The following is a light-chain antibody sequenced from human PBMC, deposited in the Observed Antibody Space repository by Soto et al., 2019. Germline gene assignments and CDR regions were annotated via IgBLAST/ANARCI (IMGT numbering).Light chain of an antibody. V-gene: IGLV2-11*01. CDR3: CSYAGRYTYV. CDR2: DVT. Sequence: QSVLTQPRSVSGSPGQSVTISCTGTGSDVDNYNYVSWYQQHPGKAPNLMIYDVTKRPSGVPDRVSGSKSGNTASLTISGLQAEDEADYYCCSYAGRYTYVFGTGTKATVL. J-gene: IGLJ1*01. CDR1: GSDVDNYNY.